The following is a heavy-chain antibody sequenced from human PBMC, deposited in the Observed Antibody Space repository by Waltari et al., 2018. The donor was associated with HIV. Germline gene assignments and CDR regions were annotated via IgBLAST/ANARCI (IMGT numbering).Heavy chain of an antibody. CDR2: MRSRGNRYAT. D-gene: IGHD3-16*01. CDR1: GLPFSASA. V-gene: IGHV3-73*02. Sequence: EVQLVESGGGLVQPGGSLRVSCAASGLPFSASAIHWGRQASGKGLAWVGRMRSRGNRYATAYGASVKGRFTVSRDDSKNTAYLQMNNLKTEDTAVYYCTRALAYWGQGTLVTVSP. CDR3: TRALAY. J-gene: IGHJ4*02.